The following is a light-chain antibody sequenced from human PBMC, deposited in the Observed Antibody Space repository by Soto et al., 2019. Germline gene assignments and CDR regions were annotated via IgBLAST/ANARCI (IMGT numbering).Light chain of an antibody. CDR2: SND. CDR3: AAWDDSLNGWV. Sequence: QSVLTQAPSASGTPGQRVTISCSGSSSNIGSNTVTWYQQVPGTAPKLLIYSNDQRPSGVLDRFSGSKSGTSASLAIAGLQSEDEDDYYCAAWDDSLNGWVFGGGTKVTVL. J-gene: IGLJ3*02. CDR1: SSNIGSNT. V-gene: IGLV1-44*01.